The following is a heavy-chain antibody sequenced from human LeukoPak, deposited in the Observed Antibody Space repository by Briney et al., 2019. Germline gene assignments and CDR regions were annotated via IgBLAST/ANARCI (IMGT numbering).Heavy chain of an antibody. Sequence: GGSLRLSCAASGFTFSSFGMPWVRQAPGKGLEWISAISSGGATYYTDSVKGRFTISRDNSKNTLYLQMNTLRAEDTAVYYCASRDPCSGGTCYALGYWGQGTLVTVSS. CDR2: ISSGGAT. J-gene: IGHJ4*02. CDR1: GFTFSSFG. CDR3: ASRDPCSGGTCYALGY. V-gene: IGHV3-23*01. D-gene: IGHD2-15*01.